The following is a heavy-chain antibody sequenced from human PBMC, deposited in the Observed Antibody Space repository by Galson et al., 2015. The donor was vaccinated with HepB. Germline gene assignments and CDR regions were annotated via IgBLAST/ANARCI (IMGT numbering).Heavy chain of an antibody. V-gene: IGHV1-18*01. CDR3: ARGALVVAVGATQNNWFDP. CDR1: GYTFTQYG. CDR2: ISPHNRYT. Sequence: SVKVSCKASGYTFTQYGVAWVRQAPGQGLEWVGWISPHNRYTNYAQNFQGRVTMTTDTSTTTAYMELRSLRSDDTAVYYCARGALVVAVGATQNNWFDPWGRGTLVTVSS. D-gene: IGHD2-15*01. J-gene: IGHJ5*02.